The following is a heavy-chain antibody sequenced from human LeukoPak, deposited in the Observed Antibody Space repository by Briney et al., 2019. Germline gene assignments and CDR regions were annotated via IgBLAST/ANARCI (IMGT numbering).Heavy chain of an antibody. CDR2: INPNSGGT. D-gene: IGHD5-12*01. CDR1: GYTFTGYY. V-gene: IGHV1-2*02. CDR3: ARLYSGYGNYYYYMDV. Sequence: ASVKVSCKASGYTFTGYYMHWVRQAPGQGLEWMGWINPNSGGTNYAQKFQGRVTMTRDTSISTAYMELSRLRSDGTAVYYCARLYSGYGNYYYYMDVWGKGTTVIVSS. J-gene: IGHJ6*03.